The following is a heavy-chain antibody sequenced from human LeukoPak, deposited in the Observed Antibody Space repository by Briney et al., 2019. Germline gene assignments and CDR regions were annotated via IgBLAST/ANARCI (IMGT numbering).Heavy chain of an antibody. V-gene: IGHV7-4-1*02. J-gene: IGHJ5*01. D-gene: IGHD3-16*02. CDR1: GGTFSSYG. CDR2: INTNTGNP. CDR3: ARAYQPLGGLSFPDS. Sequence: ASVKVSCKASGGTFSSYGISWVRQAPGQGLEWMGWINTNTGNPTYAQGFTGRFVFSLDTSVTTAYLQISSLKAEDTAVYYCARAYQPLGGLSFPDSWGQGTLVTVSS.